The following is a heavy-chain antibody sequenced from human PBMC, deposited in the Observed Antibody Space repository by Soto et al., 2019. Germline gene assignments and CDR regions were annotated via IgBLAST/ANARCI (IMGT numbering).Heavy chain of an antibody. Sequence: PXGSLRLSGAASGFTFSRYSMGWVRQAPGKGLEWVSAISGSGGSTYYADSVKGRFTISRDNSKNTLYMQMNSLRAEDTAVYYCAKLRVAVAGKGHWGQGTLVTVSS. D-gene: IGHD6-19*01. CDR1: GFTFSRYS. V-gene: IGHV3-23*01. CDR3: AKLRVAVAGKGH. J-gene: IGHJ4*02. CDR2: ISGSGGST.